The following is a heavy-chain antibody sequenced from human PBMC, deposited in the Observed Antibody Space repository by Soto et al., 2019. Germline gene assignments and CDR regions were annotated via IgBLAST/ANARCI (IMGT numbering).Heavy chain of an antibody. V-gene: IGHV1-69*06. J-gene: IGHJ6*02. CDR2: IVPLFRTT. Sequence: QVQLVQSGAEAKKPGSSVKVSCKTSGGTFSSYAISCVRQAHGQGLEWMGGIVPLFRTTNYAQKVQGRVTITADTSTYTVYMELSGLRSGDTAVYYCARGGYRSTLSNLLDLSGLDVWGQGTTVTVSS. CDR3: ARGGYRSTLSNLLDLSGLDV. CDR1: GGTFSSYA. D-gene: IGHD2-15*01.